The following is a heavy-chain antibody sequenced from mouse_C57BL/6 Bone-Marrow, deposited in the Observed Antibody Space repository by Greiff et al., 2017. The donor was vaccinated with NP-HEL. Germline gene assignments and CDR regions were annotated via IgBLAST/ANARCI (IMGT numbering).Heavy chain of an antibody. CDR2: LNPNNGGT. Sequence: EVQLQQSGPELVKPGASVKISCKASGYTFTDYYVNWVKQSPGKSLEWIGDLNPNNGGTSYNQKFKGKATLTVDKSSSTAYMELRSLTSEDSAVYYCARATYYDYDGAMDYWGQGTSVTVSS. V-gene: IGHV1-26*01. CDR1: GYTFTDYY. D-gene: IGHD2-4*01. CDR3: ARATYYDYDGAMDY. J-gene: IGHJ4*01.